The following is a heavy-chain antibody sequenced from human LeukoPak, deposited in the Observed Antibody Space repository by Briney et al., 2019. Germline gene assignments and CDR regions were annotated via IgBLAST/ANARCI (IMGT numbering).Heavy chain of an antibody. Sequence: PGGSLRLSCAASGFSFSSFSMNWVRQAPGKGLEWVSAISGSGGSTYYADSVKGRFTISRDNSKNTLYLQMNSLRAEDTAVYYCAKDHVRRARNYYGSGSPFDYWGQGTLVTVSS. CDR2: ISGSGGST. J-gene: IGHJ4*02. V-gene: IGHV3-23*01. D-gene: IGHD3-10*01. CDR3: AKDHVRRARNYYGSGSPFDY. CDR1: GFSFSSFS.